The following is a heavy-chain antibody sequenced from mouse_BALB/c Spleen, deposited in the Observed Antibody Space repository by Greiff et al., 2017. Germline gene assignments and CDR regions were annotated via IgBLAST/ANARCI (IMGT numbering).Heavy chain of an antibody. CDR3: ARHSLLRLGAY. CDR1: GFTFSSYT. J-gene: IGHJ3*01. Sequence: EVKLVESGGGLVQPGGSLKLSCAASGFTFSSYTMSWVRQTPEKRLEWVAYISNGGGSTYYPDTVKGRFTISRDNAKNTLYLQMSSLKSEDTAMYYCARHSLLRLGAYWGQGTLVTVSA. CDR2: ISNGGGST. V-gene: IGHV5-12-2*01. D-gene: IGHD1-2*01.